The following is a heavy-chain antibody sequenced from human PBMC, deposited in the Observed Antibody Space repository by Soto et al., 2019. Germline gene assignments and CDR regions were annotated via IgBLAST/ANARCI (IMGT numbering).Heavy chain of an antibody. CDR2: IDRSGST. V-gene: IGHV4-30-2*01. Sequence: QTLSLTCAFSAQSRSRARSPWRWIRQPQDTGLEWVGYIDRSGSTYYNPSLQSRVTISVDRSSHQFSLSLTSVTAADTAFYYCARDGASRAWDVWGQVT. CDR1: AQSRSRARSP. CDR3: ARDGASRAWDV. D-gene: IGHD3-16*01. J-gene: IGHJ6*02.